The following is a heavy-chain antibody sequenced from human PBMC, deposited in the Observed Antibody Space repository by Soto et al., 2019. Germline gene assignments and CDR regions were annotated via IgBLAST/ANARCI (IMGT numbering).Heavy chain of an antibody. J-gene: IGHJ5*02. Sequence: QVQLVQSGAEVKKPGASVKVSCKASGYSFSSYDINWVRQAPGQGLELMGWMNPKSGQTGYAPRFQDRVTMTGNTSISTAYMELSNLRSEDTAMYYCARDIGPALDWFGPWGQGTLVTVSS. CDR1: GYSFSSYD. D-gene: IGHD2-2*01. V-gene: IGHV1-8*01. CDR2: MNPKSGQT. CDR3: ARDIGPALDWFGP.